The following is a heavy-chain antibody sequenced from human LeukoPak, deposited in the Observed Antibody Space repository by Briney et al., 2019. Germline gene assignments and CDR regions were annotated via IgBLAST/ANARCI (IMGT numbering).Heavy chain of an antibody. CDR3: AKGSCSSHICYYFYYMDV. D-gene: IGHD2-2*01. V-gene: IGHV3-23*01. CDR2: IRVTDGSA. J-gene: IGHJ6*03. CDR1: GFPFSTYD. Sequence: PWGSLRLSCAASGFPFSTYDMTWVRQAPGKALEWVSAIRVTDGSAYYGDSVKGRFTISRDNSKNTLYLQMNSLRAEDTAKYYCAKGSCSSHICYYFYYMDVWGKGTTVTVSS.